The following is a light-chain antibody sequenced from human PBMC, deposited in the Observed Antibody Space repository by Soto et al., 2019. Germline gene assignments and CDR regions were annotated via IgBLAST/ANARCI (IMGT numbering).Light chain of an antibody. CDR2: WAS. J-gene: IGKJ2*01. V-gene: IGKV4-1*01. Sequence: DIVMTQAPDSLAVSLGERATINCKSSQSVLYSSNNKNYLAWYQQKPGQPPKLLIYWASTRESGVPDRFSGSGSGTDFTLTISSLQSEDFAVYYCQHYNYWPYTFGQGTKVDI. CDR1: QSVLYSSNNKNY. CDR3: QHYNYWPYT.